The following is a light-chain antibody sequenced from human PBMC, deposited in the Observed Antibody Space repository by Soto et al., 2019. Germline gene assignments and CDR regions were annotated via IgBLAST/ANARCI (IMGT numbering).Light chain of an antibody. V-gene: IGKV3-20*01. CDR1: QSVSSSF. Sequence: EIVLAQSPGTLSLSPGESATLSCRASQSVSSSFLAWYQQKAGQAPRLLIYGASRRATGIPDRFSGSGSGTDFTLTISRLEPEDFAVYYCQQYVSSPWAFGQGTKVKI. CDR2: GAS. J-gene: IGKJ1*01. CDR3: QQYVSSPWA.